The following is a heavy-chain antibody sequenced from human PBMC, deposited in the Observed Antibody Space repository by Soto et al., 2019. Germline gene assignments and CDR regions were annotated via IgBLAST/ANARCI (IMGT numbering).Heavy chain of an antibody. CDR1: GYRFTSYW. D-gene: IGHD2-15*01. Sequence: GESLKISCQGSGYRFTSYWIGWVRQMPGKGLEWMGIIYPSDSETIYSPSFQGQVTISADKSISTAYLQWRSLKASDTAIYYCARHSRYCGGGSYYPNWFDPWGQGTLVTVSS. J-gene: IGHJ5*02. V-gene: IGHV5-51*01. CDR2: IYPSDSET. CDR3: ARHSRYCGGGSYYPNWFDP.